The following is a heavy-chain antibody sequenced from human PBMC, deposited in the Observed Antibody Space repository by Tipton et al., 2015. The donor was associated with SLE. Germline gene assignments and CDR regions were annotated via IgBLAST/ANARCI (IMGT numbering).Heavy chain of an antibody. D-gene: IGHD3-3*01. Sequence: TLSLTGTVSGGSISSYYWSWIRQPPGKGLEWIGEINHSGSTNYNPSLKSRVTISVGTSKNQFSLKLSSVTAADTAVYYCASEAYDFWSGPSAYFQHWGQGTLVTVSS. CDR1: GGSISSYY. J-gene: IGHJ1*01. CDR3: ASEAYDFWSGPSAYFQH. CDR2: INHSGST. V-gene: IGHV4-34*01.